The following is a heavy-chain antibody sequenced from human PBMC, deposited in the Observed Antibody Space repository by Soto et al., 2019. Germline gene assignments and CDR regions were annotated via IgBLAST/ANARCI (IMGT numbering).Heavy chain of an antibody. Sequence: SETLSLTCSVSGGSISSYYWSWIRQPPGKGLEWIGYIYDSGNTNYNPSLKSRVTISVDTSKNQFSLKLSSVTAADTAVYYCARLVYYFYYMDVWGKGTTVPVSS. CDR1: GGSISSYY. CDR3: ARLVYYFYYMDV. V-gene: IGHV4-59*08. J-gene: IGHJ6*03. CDR2: IYDSGNT.